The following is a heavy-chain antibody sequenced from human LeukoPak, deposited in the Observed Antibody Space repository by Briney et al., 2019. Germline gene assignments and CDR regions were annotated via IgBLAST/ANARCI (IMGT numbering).Heavy chain of an antibody. V-gene: IGHV3-33*01. CDR1: GFTFSSYG. CDR2: IWYDGSNK. D-gene: IGHD3-10*01. CDR3: ARDHGSGSYFSHCDY. Sequence: GGSLRLSCAASGFTFSSYGMHWVRQAPDKGLEWVTVIWYDGSNKYYADSVKGRFTISRDNSKNTLYLQMNSLRAEDTAVYYCARDHGSGSYFSHCDYWGQGTLVTVSS. J-gene: IGHJ4*02.